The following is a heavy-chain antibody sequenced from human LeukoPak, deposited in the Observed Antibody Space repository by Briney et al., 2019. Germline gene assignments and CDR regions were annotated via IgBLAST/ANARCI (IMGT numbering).Heavy chain of an antibody. CDR3: TRDSGTYNWFDP. D-gene: IGHD1-26*01. CDR1: GFTFSGSA. CDR2: IDKKDKGYATAT. Sequence: GGSLRLSCAASGFTFSGSAIHWVRQSSGKGLEWVGQIDKKDKGYATATAYAASVKGRFTISRDDSINSAYLQMKSLKTEDTALYYCTRDSGTYNWFDPWGQGTLVTVSS. V-gene: IGHV3-73*01. J-gene: IGHJ5*02.